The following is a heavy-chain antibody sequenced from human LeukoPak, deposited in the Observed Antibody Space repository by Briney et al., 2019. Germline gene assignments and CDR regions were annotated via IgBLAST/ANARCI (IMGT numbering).Heavy chain of an antibody. CDR2: IYSGGST. J-gene: IGHJ4*02. D-gene: IGHD1-26*01. V-gene: IGHV3-53*01. CDR3: ARDRFSGSYPLDY. Sequence: GGSLRLSCAASGFTFSSNYMSWVRQAPGKGLEWVSIIYSGGSTFYADSVKGRFTISRDNSKNTLYLQMNSLRAEDTAVYYCARDRFSGSYPLDYWGQGTLVTVSS. CDR1: GFTFSSNY.